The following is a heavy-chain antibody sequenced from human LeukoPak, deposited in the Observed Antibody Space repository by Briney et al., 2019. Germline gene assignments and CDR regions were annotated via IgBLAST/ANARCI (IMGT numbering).Heavy chain of an antibody. V-gene: IGHV4-61*02. J-gene: IGHJ4*02. CDR3: APTYSSGWYSYFDY. Sequence: SQTLSLTCTVSGGSISSGRYYWSWIRQPAGKGLEWIGRIYTSGSTNYNPSLKSRVTISVDTSKNQFSLKLSSVTAADTAVYYCAPTYSSGWYSYFDYWGQGTLVTVSS. CDR2: IYTSGST. D-gene: IGHD6-19*01. CDR1: GGSISSGRYY.